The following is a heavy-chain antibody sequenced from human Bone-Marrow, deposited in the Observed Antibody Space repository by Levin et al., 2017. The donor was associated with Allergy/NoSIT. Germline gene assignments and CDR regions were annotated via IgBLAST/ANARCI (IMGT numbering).Heavy chain of an antibody. CDR2: INPSGGST. CDR1: GYTFTSYY. CDR3: AVNYDFWSGYSIYYYGMDV. D-gene: IGHD3-3*01. Sequence: ASVKVSCKASGYTFTSYYMHWVRQAPGQGLEWMGIINPSGGSTSYAQKFQGRVTMTRDTSTSTVYMELSSLRSEDTAVYYCAVNYDFWSGYSIYYYGMDVWGQGTTVTVSS. J-gene: IGHJ6*02. V-gene: IGHV1-46*01.